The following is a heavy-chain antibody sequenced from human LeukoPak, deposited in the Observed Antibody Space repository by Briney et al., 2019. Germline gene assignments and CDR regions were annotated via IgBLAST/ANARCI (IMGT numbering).Heavy chain of an antibody. CDR1: GFTFSSHG. D-gene: IGHD4-17*01. CDR2: ISYDAINK. V-gene: IGHV3-30*18. CDR3: TKDGTGDRRLYYFDY. J-gene: IGHJ4*02. Sequence: GGSLRLSCAASGFTFSSHGMHWVRQAPGKGLEWVAVISYDAINKYYADSVKGRFTISRDNSKKMLYLQMNSLRAEDTAVYYCTKDGTGDRRLYYFDYWGQGTLVTVSS.